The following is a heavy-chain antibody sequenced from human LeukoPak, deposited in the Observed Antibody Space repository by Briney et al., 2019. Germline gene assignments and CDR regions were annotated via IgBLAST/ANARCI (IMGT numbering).Heavy chain of an antibody. CDR3: ARVMDNWNEDGGDY. Sequence: SVKVSCKASGGTFSSYAISWVRQAPGQGLKWMGRIIPILGIANYAQKFQGRVTITADKSTSTAYMELSSLRSEDTAVYYCARVMDNWNEDGGDYWGQGTLVTVSS. CDR2: IIPILGIA. J-gene: IGHJ4*02. CDR1: GGTFSSYA. D-gene: IGHD1-20*01. V-gene: IGHV1-69*04.